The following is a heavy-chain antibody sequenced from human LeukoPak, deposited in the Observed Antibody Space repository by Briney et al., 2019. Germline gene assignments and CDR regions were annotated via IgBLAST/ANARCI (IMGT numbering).Heavy chain of an antibody. V-gene: IGHV3-21*01. Sequence: GGSLRLSCAASGFTFSTYSMTWVRQAPGQGLEWVSSISSSSAFIYYADSVKGRFTISRDNAKNSLYLQMSSLRAEDTAVHYCARGHSSGWSNFDCWGLGTLVTVSS. CDR1: GFTFSTYS. D-gene: IGHD6-19*01. CDR3: ARGHSSGWSNFDC. J-gene: IGHJ4*02. CDR2: ISSSSAFI.